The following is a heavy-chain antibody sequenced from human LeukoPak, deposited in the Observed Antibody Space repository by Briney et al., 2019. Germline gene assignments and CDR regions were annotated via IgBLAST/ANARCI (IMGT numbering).Heavy chain of an antibody. Sequence: SGGSLRLSCAASGFTFSIYAMSWVRQAPGKGLEWVSAISGSGGSTYYADSVKGRFTISRDNSKNTLYLQMNSLRAEDTAVYYCAKGVDLRYFDWTLLDYWGQGTLVTVSS. CDR3: AKGVDLRYFDWTLLDY. CDR1: GFTFSIYA. CDR2: ISGSGGST. V-gene: IGHV3-23*01. D-gene: IGHD3-9*01. J-gene: IGHJ4*02.